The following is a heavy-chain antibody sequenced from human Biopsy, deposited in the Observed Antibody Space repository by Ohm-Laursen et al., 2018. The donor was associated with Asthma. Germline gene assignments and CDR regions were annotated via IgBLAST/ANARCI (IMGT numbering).Heavy chain of an antibody. Sequence: SDALSLTCVVSGVSISGYFWGWIRQSPGKGLEWIGHMSYTGSTNYNPSLESRVTISLDDSKNQFSLHLRSVTAADTAVYYCARTGYISTRSIKNFNYYGVDVWGQGTTVTVSS. CDR2: MSYTGST. V-gene: IGHV4-59*07. J-gene: IGHJ6*02. D-gene: IGHD5-24*01. CDR3: ARTGYISTRSIKNFNYYGVDV. CDR1: GVSISGYF.